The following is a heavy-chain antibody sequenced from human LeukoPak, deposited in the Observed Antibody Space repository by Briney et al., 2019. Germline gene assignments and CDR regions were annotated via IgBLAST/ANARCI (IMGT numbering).Heavy chain of an antibody. CDR3: ARVVSYGGNLLFDY. Sequence: ASVKVSCKASGYTFTGYYMHWVRQAPGQGLEWMGWINPNSGGTNYAQKFQGRVTMTRDTSISTAYMELSRLRSEDTAVYYCARVVSYGGNLLFDYWGQGTLVTVSS. CDR1: GYTFTGYY. J-gene: IGHJ4*02. CDR2: INPNSGGT. D-gene: IGHD4/OR15-4a*01. V-gene: IGHV1-2*02.